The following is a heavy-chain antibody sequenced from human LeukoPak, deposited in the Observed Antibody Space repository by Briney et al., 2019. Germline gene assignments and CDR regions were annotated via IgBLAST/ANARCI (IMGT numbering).Heavy chain of an antibody. CDR3: ASITMIVVVI. D-gene: IGHD3-22*01. V-gene: IGHV4-39*07. J-gene: IGHJ4*02. CDR1: GGSISSSSYY. Sequence: SETLSLTCTVSGGSISSSSYYWGWIRQPPGKGLEWIGSIYCSGSTYYNPSLKSRVTISVDTSKNQFSLKLSSVTAADTAVYYCASITMIVVVIWGQGTLVTVSS. CDR2: IYCSGST.